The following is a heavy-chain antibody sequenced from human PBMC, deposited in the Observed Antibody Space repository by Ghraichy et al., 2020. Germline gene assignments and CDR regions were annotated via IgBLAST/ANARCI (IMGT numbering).Heavy chain of an antibody. CDR1: GFTFSSYG. D-gene: IGHD1-26*01. CDR3: ARPRWDYYYGMDV. J-gene: IGHJ6*02. Sequence: GESLNISCAASGFTFSSYGMHWVRQAPGKGLEWVAVIWYDGSNKYYADSVKGRFTISRDNSKNTLYLQMNSLRAEDTAVYYCARPRWDYYYGMDVWGQGTTVTVSS. CDR2: IWYDGSNK. V-gene: IGHV3-33*01.